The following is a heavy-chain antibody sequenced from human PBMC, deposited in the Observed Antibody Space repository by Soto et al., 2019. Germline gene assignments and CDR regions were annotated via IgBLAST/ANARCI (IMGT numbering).Heavy chain of an antibody. CDR2: INPSGRTI. D-gene: IGHD6-19*01. Sequence: HPGGSLRLSCVASGFTFSSFEMNWIRQAPGKGPEWTAVINPSGRTISYADSVKGRFTISRDNAENSVYLQMSSLRGEDTAMYYCATSTGWYSYKWFDPWGQGTLVTVSS. CDR3: ATSTGWYSYKWFDP. V-gene: IGHV3-48*03. CDR1: GFTFSSFE. J-gene: IGHJ5*02.